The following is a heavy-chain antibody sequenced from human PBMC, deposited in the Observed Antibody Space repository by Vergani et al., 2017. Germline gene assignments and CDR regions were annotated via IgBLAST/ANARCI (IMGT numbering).Heavy chain of an antibody. D-gene: IGHD3-10*01. CDR3: ARDRGLWFGDNWFDP. CDR1: NDSVSNTFYY. CDR2: IYYSGST. V-gene: IGHV4-39*07. J-gene: IGHJ5*02. Sequence: QVQLQESGPGLVKPSETLSLTCTVSNDSVSNTFYYWGWIRQTPGKGLEWIGSIYYSGSTYYNPSLESRVTMSVDTSKNQFSLRLTSVTAADTAVYYCARDRGLWFGDNWFDPWGQGTLVTVSS.